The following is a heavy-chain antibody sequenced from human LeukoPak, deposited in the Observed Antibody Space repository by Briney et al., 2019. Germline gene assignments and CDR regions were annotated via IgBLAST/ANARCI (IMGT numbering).Heavy chain of an antibody. CDR1: GGPISSSSYY. CDR3: ARQKPYYYGSGSFDY. CDR2: IYYSGST. Sequence: PSETLSLTCTVSGGPISSSSYYWGWIRQPPGKGLEWIGSIYYSGSTYYNPSLKSRVTISVDTSKNQFSLKLSSVTAADTAVYYCARQKPYYYGSGSFDYWGQGTLVTVSS. V-gene: IGHV4-39*01. J-gene: IGHJ4*02. D-gene: IGHD3-10*01.